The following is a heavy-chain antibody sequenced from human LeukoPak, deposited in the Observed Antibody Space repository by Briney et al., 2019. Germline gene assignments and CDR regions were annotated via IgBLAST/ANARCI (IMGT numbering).Heavy chain of an antibody. CDR2: IRIGAYST. CDR1: GLIFTTNA. CDR3: ARGWSSPDY. J-gene: IGHJ4*02. D-gene: IGHD1-26*01. V-gene: IGHV3-23*01. Sequence: GQSMSPSSAASGLIFTTNAMSWVRQAPGKVREWVSSIRIGAYSTYYADSVKGRCTISRDNPKNTLSLQMNSLRPEDTALYYCARGWSSPDYWGEGTQVTVPS.